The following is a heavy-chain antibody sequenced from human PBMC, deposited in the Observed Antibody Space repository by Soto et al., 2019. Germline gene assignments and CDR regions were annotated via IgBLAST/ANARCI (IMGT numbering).Heavy chain of an antibody. J-gene: IGHJ4*02. CDR1: GFTFSTYD. Sequence: QVQLVESVGGVVQPGRSLRLSCGASGFTFSTYDMHWVRQAPGKGLECVEVISYDGSSKFYGDSVKGRFIISRYNSKNTRVLQINSLRAVNTAVYYCAKDGYHDKSGYFDFDYWGQGALVTVSS. D-gene: IGHD3-22*01. CDR2: ISYDGSSK. CDR3: AKDGYHDKSGYFDFDY. V-gene: IGHV3-30*18.